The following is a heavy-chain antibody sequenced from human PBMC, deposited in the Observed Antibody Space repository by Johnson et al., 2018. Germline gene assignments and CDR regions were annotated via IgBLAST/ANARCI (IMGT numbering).Heavy chain of an antibody. CDR1: GFTFDDYA. D-gene: IGHD3-16*02. J-gene: IGHJ1*01. Sequence: VQLVQSGGGLVQPGRSLRLSCAASGFTFDDYAMHWVRQAPGKGLEWGSGISWNSGCIGYADSVKGRFTISAEKSISTAYLQWSSLKASDTAMYYCARPPVGLGYRIEYFQDWGQGTLVTVSS. V-gene: IGHV3-9*01. CDR2: ISWNSGCI. CDR3: ARPPVGLGYRIEYFQD.